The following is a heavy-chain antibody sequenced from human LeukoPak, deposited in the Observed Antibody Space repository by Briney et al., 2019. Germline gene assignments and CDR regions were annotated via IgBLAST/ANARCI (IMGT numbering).Heavy chain of an antibody. D-gene: IGHD5-24*01. CDR1: GGSLSGFY. CDR3: ARDDDGYGGMDV. Sequence: TSETLSLTCGVYGGSLSGFYWSWIRQPPGKGLEWIGEINHSGSTNYNPSLKSRVTISVDTSKNQFSLKLSSVTAADTAVYYCARDDDGYGGMDVWGQGTTATVSS. J-gene: IGHJ6*02. CDR2: INHSGST. V-gene: IGHV4-34*01.